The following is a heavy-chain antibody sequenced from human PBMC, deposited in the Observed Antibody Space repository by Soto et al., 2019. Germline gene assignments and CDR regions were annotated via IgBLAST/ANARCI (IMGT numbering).Heavy chain of an antibody. Sequence: GESLKISCKGSGDSFSTDWIGWVRQMPGKGLEWMGVIYPGDFRTRYSPPFQGQVTISVDKSITTAYLHWSSLEASDSAVYYCARQGDMAATPADAFDIWGQGTLVTVSS. CDR2: IYPGDFRT. V-gene: IGHV5-51*01. D-gene: IGHD6-19*01. CDR1: GDSFSTDW. CDR3: ARQGDMAATPADAFDI. J-gene: IGHJ3*02.